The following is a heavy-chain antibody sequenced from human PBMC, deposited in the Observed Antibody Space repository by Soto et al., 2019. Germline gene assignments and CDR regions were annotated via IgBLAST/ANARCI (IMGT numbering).Heavy chain of an antibody. V-gene: IGHV4-34*01. CDR3: GRGSTYSSSWYDPIDY. Sequence: SETLSLTCAVYGGCFSGYYWSWIRQPPGKGLEWIGEINHSGSTNYNPSLKSRVTISVDTSKNQFSLKLSSVTAADTAVYYCGRGSTYSSSWYDPIDYWGQGTLVTVSS. D-gene: IGHD6-13*01. CDR1: GGCFSGYY. CDR2: INHSGST. J-gene: IGHJ4*02.